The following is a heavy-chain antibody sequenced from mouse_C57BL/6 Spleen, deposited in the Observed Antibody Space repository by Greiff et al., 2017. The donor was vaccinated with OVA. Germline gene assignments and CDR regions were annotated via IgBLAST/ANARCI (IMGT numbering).Heavy chain of an antibody. Sequence: QVQLQQSGAELVRPGTSVKMSCKASGYTFTNYWIGWAKQRPGHGLEWIGDIYPGGGYTNYNEKFKGKATLTSDTSSSTAYMQLSSLTSEDSAIYFCARSDGNSLDYWGQGTTLTVSS. CDR1: GYTFTNYW. CDR2: IYPGGGYT. CDR3: ARSDGNSLDY. J-gene: IGHJ2*01. V-gene: IGHV1-63*01. D-gene: IGHD2-1*01.